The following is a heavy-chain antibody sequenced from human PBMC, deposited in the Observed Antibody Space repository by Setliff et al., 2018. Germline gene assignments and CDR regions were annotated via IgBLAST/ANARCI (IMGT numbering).Heavy chain of an antibody. J-gene: IGHJ4*02. CDR3: ARQPSSGAYYNPRPYYFDS. V-gene: IGHV4-59*01. D-gene: IGHD3-10*01. CDR2: VHFGGDT. Sequence: SETLSLTCTVSSGSINSYYWSWVRQSPGKGLEWIGFVHFGGDTNYNPSLKSRVTMSADTSNNQFSLNLRSVTAADTAVYFCARQPSSGAYYNPRPYYFDSWGQGTLVT. CDR1: SGSINSYY.